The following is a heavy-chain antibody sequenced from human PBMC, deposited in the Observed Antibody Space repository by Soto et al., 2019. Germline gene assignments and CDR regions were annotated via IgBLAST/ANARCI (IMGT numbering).Heavy chain of an antibody. CDR2: IYNSGRT. V-gene: IGHV4-39*01. CDR1: NVPVDRSTYT. D-gene: IGHD3-3*01. Sequence: PSETLSLTCTVSNVPVDRSTYTWGWIRQPPGKGLEWIGSIYNSGRTYYNPSLKSRVITSIDTTRNQFSLRLKSLTAADTALYYCATQTISYCLDIWGQGTMVTVSS. J-gene: IGHJ6*02. CDR3: ATQTISYCLDI.